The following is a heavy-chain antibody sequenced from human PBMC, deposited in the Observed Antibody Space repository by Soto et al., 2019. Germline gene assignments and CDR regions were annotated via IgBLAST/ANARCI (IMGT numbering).Heavy chain of an antibody. J-gene: IGHJ6*02. CDR3: ARVNRYCSSTSCLGYYYYGMEV. CDR1: LSTSSSYD. Sequence: SLRLSCAASLSTSSSYDMHLVRHSTLKFLEFFSAIVTAVYTYYPGSVKGRFTISRENAKNSLYLQMNSLRAEDTAVYYCARVNRYCSSTSCLGYYYYGMEVWGQGTTVTVSS. CDR2: IVTAVYT. V-gene: IGHV3-13*01. D-gene: IGHD2-2*01.